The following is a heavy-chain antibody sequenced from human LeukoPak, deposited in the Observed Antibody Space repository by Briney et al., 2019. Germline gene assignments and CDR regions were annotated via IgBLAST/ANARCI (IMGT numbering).Heavy chain of an antibody. J-gene: IGHJ5*02. D-gene: IGHD6-13*01. CDR2: IYYSGST. V-gene: IGHV4-59*01. CDR1: GGSISRYY. CDR3: ARSAGYSSSWYFP. Sequence: SETLSLTCTVSGGSISRYYWSWIRQPPGKGLEWIGYIYYSGSTNYNPSLKSRVTISVDTSKNQFSLKLSSVTAADTAVYYCARSAGYSSSWYFPWGQGTLVTVSS.